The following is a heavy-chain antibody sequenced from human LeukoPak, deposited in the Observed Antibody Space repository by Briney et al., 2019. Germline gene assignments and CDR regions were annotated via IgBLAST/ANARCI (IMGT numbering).Heavy chain of an antibody. CDR1: GFTFRSYS. V-gene: IGHV3-21*01. D-gene: IGHD1-26*01. CDR3: AKQEVGATSGAAFDI. J-gene: IGHJ3*02. CDR2: ISSSSSYI. Sequence: GGSLRLSCAASGFTFRSYSMSWVRQAPGKGPEWVSSISSSSSYIYYADSVKGRFAISRDNAKKSLYMQMNSLRAEDTAVYYCAKQEVGATSGAAFDIWGQGTMVTVSS.